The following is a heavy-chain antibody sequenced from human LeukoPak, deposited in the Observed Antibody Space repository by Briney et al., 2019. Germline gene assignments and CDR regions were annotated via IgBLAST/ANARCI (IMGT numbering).Heavy chain of an antibody. D-gene: IGHD1-26*01. CDR3: ARHRGGAILDAFDI. V-gene: IGHV3-21*01. CDR1: GFTFSSYS. CDR2: ISSSSSYI. Sequence: GGSLRLSCAASGFTFSSYSMNWVRQAPGKGLEWVSSISSSSSYIYYADSVKGRFTISRDNAKNSLYLQMNSLRAEDTAVYYCARHRGGAILDAFDIWGQGTMVTVSS. J-gene: IGHJ3*02.